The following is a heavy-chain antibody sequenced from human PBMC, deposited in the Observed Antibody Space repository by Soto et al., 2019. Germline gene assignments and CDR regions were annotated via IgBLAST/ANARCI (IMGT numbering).Heavy chain of an antibody. Sequence: GGSLRLSCAASGFTFSSYVMHWVRQAPGKGLEWVAVISYDGSNQYYADSVKGRFTISRDNSKNTLYLQMNSLRAEDTAVYYCARDVQAGNLLWSRPHDYSGQGPLVPVYS. V-gene: IGHV3-30-3*01. J-gene: IGHJ4*02. D-gene: IGHD3-10*01. CDR1: GFTFSSYV. CDR2: ISYDGSNQ. CDR3: ARDVQAGNLLWSRPHDY.